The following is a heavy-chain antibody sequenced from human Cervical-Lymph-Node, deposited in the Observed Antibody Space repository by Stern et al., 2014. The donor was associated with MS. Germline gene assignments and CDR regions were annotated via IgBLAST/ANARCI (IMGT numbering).Heavy chain of an antibody. CDR2: IHFGGST. J-gene: IGHJ4*02. CDR3: ARSGGVHGGASFES. D-gene: IGHD3-16*01. V-gene: IGHV4-59*08. CDR1: GDSIDPYY. Sequence: QVQLVESGPGLVKPSETLSLTCTVPGDSIDPYYWSWIRQPPGKGLEWIGFIHFGGSTNSTPSLRSRAPISVDRSKNQFSLNLPSLTAADTAVYYCARSGGVHGGASFESWGQGTLVTVSS.